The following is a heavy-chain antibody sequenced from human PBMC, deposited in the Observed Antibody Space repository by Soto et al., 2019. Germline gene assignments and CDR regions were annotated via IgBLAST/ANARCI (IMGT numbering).Heavy chain of an antibody. V-gene: IGHV1-69*02. CDR1: GGTFSTYS. D-gene: IGHD2-21*01. CDR3: TIGSWSGEVFDI. J-gene: IGHJ3*02. Sequence: QVQLVQSGAEVKKPGSSVKVSCKDSGGTFSTYSMFWVRQAPGQGLEWMGRIIPMLGIRNYAQRFQDRVTMTADKSTATAHMELSSLRSDDTALYYCTIGSWSGEVFDIWGQGTMVTVS. CDR2: IIPMLGIR.